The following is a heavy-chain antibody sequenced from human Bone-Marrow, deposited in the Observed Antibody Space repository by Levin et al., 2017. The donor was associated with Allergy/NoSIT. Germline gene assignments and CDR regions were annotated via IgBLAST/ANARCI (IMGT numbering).Heavy chain of an antibody. V-gene: IGHV3-7*04. D-gene: IGHD3-9*01. CDR1: GFSFSSYW. J-gene: IGHJ4*01. Sequence: GESLKISCAASGFSFSSYWMSWVRQAPGKGLEWVANINQDEVEKNFLDSVKGRFTISRDNAKNSVYLQMQSLRAEDTAVYYCARDRDWSTFDYWGHGTLVTVSS. CDR2: INQDEVEK. CDR3: ARDRDWSTFDY.